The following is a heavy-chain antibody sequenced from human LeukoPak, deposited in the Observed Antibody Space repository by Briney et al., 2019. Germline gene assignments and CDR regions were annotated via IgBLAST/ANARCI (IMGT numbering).Heavy chain of an antibody. CDR3: ARRRIVVVPAALNWFDP. J-gene: IGHJ5*02. CDR1: GGSFSGYY. V-gene: IGHV4-34*01. D-gene: IGHD2-2*01. CDR2: INHSGST. Sequence: PSETLSLTCAVYGGSFSGYYWSWIRQPPGKGLEWIGEINHSGSTNYNPSLKSRVTISVGTSKNQFSLKLSSVTAADTAVYYCARRRIVVVPAALNWFDPWGQGTLVTVSS.